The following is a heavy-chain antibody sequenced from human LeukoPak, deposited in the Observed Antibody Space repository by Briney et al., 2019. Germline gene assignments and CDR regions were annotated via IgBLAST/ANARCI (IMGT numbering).Heavy chain of an antibody. V-gene: IGHV3-49*03. CDR3: TRAGYSSGWYFDY. D-gene: IGHD6-19*01. CDR1: GFTFGDYA. J-gene: IGHJ4*02. Sequence: GGSLRLSCTASGFTFGDYAMSWFRQAPGKGLEWVGFIRSKAYGGTTEYAASVKGRFTISRDDSKSIAYLQMNSLETEDTAVYYCTRAGYSSGWYFDYWGQGTLVTVSS. CDR2: IRSKAYGGTT.